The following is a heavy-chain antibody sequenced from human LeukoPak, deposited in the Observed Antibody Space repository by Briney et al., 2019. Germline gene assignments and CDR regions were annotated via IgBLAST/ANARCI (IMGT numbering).Heavy chain of an antibody. Sequence: SETLSLTCAVYGGSFSGYYWSWIRQPPGKGLEWIGEINHSGSTDYNPSLKSRVTISVDTSKNQFSLKLSSVTAADTAVYYCATIDYSNYYFDYWGQGTLVTVSS. V-gene: IGHV4-34*01. CDR3: ATIDYSNYYFDY. J-gene: IGHJ4*02. D-gene: IGHD4-11*01. CDR1: GGSFSGYY. CDR2: INHSGST.